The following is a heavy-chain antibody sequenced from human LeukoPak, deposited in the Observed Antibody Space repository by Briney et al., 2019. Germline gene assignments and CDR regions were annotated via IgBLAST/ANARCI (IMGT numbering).Heavy chain of an antibody. J-gene: IGHJ5*02. CDR2: IHSSGST. V-gene: IGHV4-4*09. CDR1: GGSINSFY. Sequence: SQPLSLTCTGSGGSINSFYWSWFRQPPGKGLEWIGYIHSSGSTNYNPSLKSRVTISVDTSKNQVSLKLSSVTAADTAVYYCARRSAGIAGGPGFDPWGQGTLVTVSS. D-gene: IGHD6-13*01. CDR3: ARRSAGIAGGPGFDP.